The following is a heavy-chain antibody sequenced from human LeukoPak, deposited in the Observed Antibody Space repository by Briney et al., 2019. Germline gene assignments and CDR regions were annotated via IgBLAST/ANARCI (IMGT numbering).Heavy chain of an antibody. D-gene: IGHD2-2*01. CDR1: GYTFTSYG. V-gene: IGHV1-18*01. Sequence: GASVKVSCKASGYTFTSYGISWVRQAPGQGLEWMGWISAYNGNTNYAQKPQGRVTMTTDTSTSTAYMELRSLRSDDTAVYYCARAPPHHCSSTSCYPEDAFDIWGQGTMVTVSS. CDR2: ISAYNGNT. CDR3: ARAPPHHCSSTSCYPEDAFDI. J-gene: IGHJ3*02.